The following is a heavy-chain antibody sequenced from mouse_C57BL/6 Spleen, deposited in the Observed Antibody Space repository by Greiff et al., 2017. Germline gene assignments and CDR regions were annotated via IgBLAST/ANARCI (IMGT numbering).Heavy chain of an antibody. CDR2: IHPNSGST. Sequence: QVQLQQPGAELAKPGASVKLSCKASGYTFTSYWMHWVKQRPGQGLEWIGMIHPNSGSTNYNEKFKSKATLTVDKSSSTAYMQLSSLTSEDSAVYNGARGGGYYAVDDWGQGTTLTVSS. CDR3: ARGGGYYAVDD. CDR1: GYTFTSYW. V-gene: IGHV1-64*01. J-gene: IGHJ2*01. D-gene: IGHD1-1*02.